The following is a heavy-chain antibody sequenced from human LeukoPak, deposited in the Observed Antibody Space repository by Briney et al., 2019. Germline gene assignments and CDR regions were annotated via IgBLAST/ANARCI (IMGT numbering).Heavy chain of an antibody. J-gene: IGHJ4*02. V-gene: IGHV3-30*01. D-gene: IGHD3-22*01. Sequence: GGSLRLSCAASGFTFSSYAMHWVRQAPGKRLEWVAVISYDGSNKYYADSVKGRFTISRDNSKNTLYLQMNSLRAEDTAVYYCARAKYYYDSSGYFGYWGQGTLVTVSS. CDR3: ARAKYYYDSSGYFGY. CDR1: GFTFSSYA. CDR2: ISYDGSNK.